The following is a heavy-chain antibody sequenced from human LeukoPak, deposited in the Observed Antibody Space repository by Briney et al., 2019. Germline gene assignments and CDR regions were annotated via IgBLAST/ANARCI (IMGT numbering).Heavy chain of an antibody. V-gene: IGHV3-74*01. CDR2: INTDGSST. Sequence: GGSLRLSCAASGFSFSSYWMHWVRQAPGKGLVWVSRINTDGSSTSYADSVKGRFTISRDNAKNTLYLQMNSLRAEDTAVYYCARGVFHVGAAGTHLYWYFDLWGRGTLVTVSS. CDR1: GFSFSSYW. CDR3: ARGVFHVGAAGTHLYWYFDL. J-gene: IGHJ2*01. D-gene: IGHD6-13*01.